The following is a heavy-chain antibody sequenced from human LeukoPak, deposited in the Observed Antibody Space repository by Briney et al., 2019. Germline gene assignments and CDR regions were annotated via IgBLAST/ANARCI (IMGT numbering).Heavy chain of an antibody. CDR1: GFTFSSST. Sequence: GGSLRLSCAASGFTFSSSTLSWVRQAPGKGLEWVSTITTSGDSTYYAVSVKGRFTISRDSSKNTLYLQINSLRAEGTAVYYCAKYIKPGSLIRGDAFDIWGQGTMVTVSS. D-gene: IGHD3-3*01. CDR3: AKYIKPGSLIRGDAFDI. CDR2: ITTSGDST. J-gene: IGHJ3*02. V-gene: IGHV3-23*01.